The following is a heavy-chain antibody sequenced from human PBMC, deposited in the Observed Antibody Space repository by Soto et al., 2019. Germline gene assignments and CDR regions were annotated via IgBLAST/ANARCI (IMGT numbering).Heavy chain of an antibody. CDR3: ARALPRGWYGYYYYMDV. J-gene: IGHJ6*03. V-gene: IGHV1-8*01. D-gene: IGHD6-19*01. CDR2: MNPNSGNT. CDR1: GYTFTSYD. Sequence: ASVKVSCKASGYTFTSYDINWVRQATGQGLEWMGWMNPNSGNTGYAQKFQGRVTMTRNTSISTAYMELSSLRSEDTAVYYCARALPRGWYGYYYYMDVWGKGTTVTVSS.